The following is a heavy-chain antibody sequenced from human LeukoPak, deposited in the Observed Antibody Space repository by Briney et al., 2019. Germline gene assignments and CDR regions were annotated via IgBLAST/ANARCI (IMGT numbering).Heavy chain of an antibody. J-gene: IGHJ6*03. Sequence: SETLSLTCTVSGGSISNYYWTWIRQSPGKTLEWIGCSHKSGSTHYNPSLKSRVTISVDTSKNQFSLKLRSVTAADTAVYYCARTTEGGYIGYFYYYYMDVWGKGTTVTISS. D-gene: IGHD5-18*01. CDR2: SHKSGST. V-gene: IGHV4-59*01. CDR1: GGSISNYY. CDR3: ARTTEGGYIGYFYYYYMDV.